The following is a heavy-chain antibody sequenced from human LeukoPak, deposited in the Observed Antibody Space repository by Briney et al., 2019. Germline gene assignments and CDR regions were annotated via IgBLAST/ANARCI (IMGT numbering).Heavy chain of an antibody. CDR3: ARERTLTSCYDY. CDR1: GYTFTGYY. D-gene: IGHD2-15*01. Sequence: GASVKVSCKASGYTFTGYYMHWVRQAPGQGLEWMGWINPNSGGANYAQKFQGRVTMTRDTSISTAYMELSRLRSDDTAVYYCARERTLTSCYDYWGQGTLVTVSS. J-gene: IGHJ4*02. CDR2: INPNSGGA. V-gene: IGHV1-2*02.